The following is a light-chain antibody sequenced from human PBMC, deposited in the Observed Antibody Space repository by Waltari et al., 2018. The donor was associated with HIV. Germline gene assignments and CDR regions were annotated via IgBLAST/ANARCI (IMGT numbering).Light chain of an antibody. CDR1: SRDVGGSKS. V-gene: IGLV2-8*01. J-gene: IGLJ3*02. CDR3: NSYAGSNNWV. CDR2: EVN. Sequence: QSALTQPPSASGSPGQSVTISCTGTSRDVGGSKSVSWYQQHPGKAPKLMIYEVNKRPAGVPDRFSGSRSANTASLTVSGLQADDEADYYCNSYAGSNNWVFGGGTKLTVL.